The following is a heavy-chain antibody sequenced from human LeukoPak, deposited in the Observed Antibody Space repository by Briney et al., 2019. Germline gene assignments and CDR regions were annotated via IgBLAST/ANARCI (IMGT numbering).Heavy chain of an antibody. CDR3: ARVWLAYGDYDWARRKYNWFDP. J-gene: IGHJ5*02. V-gene: IGHV4-4*02. CDR2: IYHSGST. CDR1: GGSISSSNW. Sequence: SGTLSLTCAVSGGSISSSNWWSWVRQPPGKGLEWIGEIYHSGSTNYNPSLKSRVTISVDTSKNQFSLKLSSVTAADTAVYYCARVWLAYGDYDWARRKYNWFDPWGQGTLVTVSS. D-gene: IGHD4-17*01.